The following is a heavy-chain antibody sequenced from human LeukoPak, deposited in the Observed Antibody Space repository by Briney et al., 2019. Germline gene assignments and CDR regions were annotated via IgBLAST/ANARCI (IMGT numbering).Heavy chain of an antibody. J-gene: IGHJ4*02. CDR3: AKDDWGSFDY. V-gene: IGHV3-53*01. D-gene: IGHD7-27*01. Sequence: ETLSLTCAVSGGSISSSNWWSWVRQPPGKGLEWVSAIDSGGTTYYADSVKGRFTISRDNSKNTLYLQMNSLRAEDTAVYYCAKDDWGSFDYWGQGTLVTVS. CDR1: GGSISSSNW. CDR2: IDSGGTT.